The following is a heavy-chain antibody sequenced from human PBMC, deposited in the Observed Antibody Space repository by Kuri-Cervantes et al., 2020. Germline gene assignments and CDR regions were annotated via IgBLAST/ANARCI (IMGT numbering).Heavy chain of an antibody. CDR2: INHSGST. CDR1: GGSFSGYY. V-gene: IGHV4-34*01. CDR3: ARSSFEPWSGYFSFDYYYYMDV. D-gene: IGHD3-3*01. J-gene: IGHJ6*03. Sequence: SETLSLTCAVYGGSFSGYYWSWIRQPPGKGLEWIGEINHSGSTNYNPSLKSRVTISADTSKNQFSLKLSSVTAADTAVYYCARSSFEPWSGYFSFDYYYYMDVWGKGTTVTVSS.